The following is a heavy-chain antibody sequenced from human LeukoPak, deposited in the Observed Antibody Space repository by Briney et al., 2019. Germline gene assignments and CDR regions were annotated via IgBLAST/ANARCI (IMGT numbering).Heavy chain of an antibody. CDR3: ARVGINDCGDYVDYYFDY. Sequence: GGSLRLSCAASGFTFSDYYMSWIRQAPGKGLEWVSYISSTGSPIYYADSVKGRFTISRDNAKNSLYLQMNSLRAEDTAVYYCARVGINDCGDYVDYYFDYWGQGTLVTVSS. CDR2: ISSTGSPI. V-gene: IGHV3-11*01. D-gene: IGHD4-17*01. CDR1: GFTFSDYY. J-gene: IGHJ4*02.